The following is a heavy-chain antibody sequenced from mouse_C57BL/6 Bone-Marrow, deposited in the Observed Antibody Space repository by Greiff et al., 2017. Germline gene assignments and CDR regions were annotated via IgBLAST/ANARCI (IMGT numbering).Heavy chain of an antibody. CDR1: GYTFTSYT. CDR2: INPSSGYP. D-gene: IGHD2-5*01. CDR3: ARDGYSNYERERDY. Sequence: VQLQQSGAELARPGASVKMSCKASGYTFTSYTMHWVKQRPGQGLEWIGYINPSSGYPKYNQKFKDKATLTADKSSITAYMQLSSLTSEDSAVYYWARDGYSNYERERDYWGQGTSGTVSS. J-gene: IGHJ4*01. V-gene: IGHV1-4*01.